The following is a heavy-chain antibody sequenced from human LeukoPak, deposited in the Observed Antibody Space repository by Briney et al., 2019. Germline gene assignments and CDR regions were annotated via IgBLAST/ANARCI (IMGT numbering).Heavy chain of an antibody. Sequence: ASVKVSCKASGGTFSSYAISWVRQAPGQGLEWMGRIIPILGIANYAQKFQGRVTITADKSTSTAYMELSSLRSEDTAVYYCARASAGATTDYYGMDVWAKGPRSPSP. D-gene: IGHD1-26*01. CDR2: IIPILGIA. CDR3: ARASAGATTDYYGMDV. CDR1: GGTFSSYA. V-gene: IGHV1-69*04. J-gene: IGHJ6*02.